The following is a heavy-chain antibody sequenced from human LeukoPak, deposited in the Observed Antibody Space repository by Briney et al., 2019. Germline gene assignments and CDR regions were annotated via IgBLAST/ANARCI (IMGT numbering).Heavy chain of an antibody. V-gene: IGHV3-30-3*01. D-gene: IGHD3-9*01. CDR2: ISYDGSNK. CDR1: GFTFSSYA. Sequence: GGSLRLSCAASGFTFSSYAMHWVRQAPGKGLEWVAVISYDGSNKYYADSVKGRFTISRDNSKNTLYLQMNSLRAEDTAVYYCARGGFSYDILTGHHAAPYDYWGQGTLVTVSS. CDR3: ARGGFSYDILTGHHAAPYDY. J-gene: IGHJ4*02.